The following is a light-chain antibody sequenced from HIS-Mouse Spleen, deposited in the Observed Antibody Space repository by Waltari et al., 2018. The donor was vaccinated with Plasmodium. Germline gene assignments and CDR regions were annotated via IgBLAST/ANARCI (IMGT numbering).Light chain of an antibody. V-gene: IGLV3-19*01. CDR1: SLRSYY. CDR2: GKN. J-gene: IGLJ2*01. Sequence: SSELTQDPAVSVALGQTVRIKCQGDSLRSYYASWYQQKPGQAPVLVIYGKNNRPSGFPDLFSGSSSGTTASLTITGAQAEDEADYYCNSRDSSGTHGVFGGGTKLTVL. CDR3: NSRDSSGTHGV.